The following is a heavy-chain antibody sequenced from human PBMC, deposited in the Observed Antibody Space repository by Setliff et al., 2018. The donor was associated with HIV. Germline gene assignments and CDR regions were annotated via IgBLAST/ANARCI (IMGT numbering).Heavy chain of an antibody. CDR1: GYTFTTYA. Sequence: ASVKVSCKASGYTFTTYAINWVRQAPGQGLEWMGWINMYTANPSYAQGFTGRFVFSLDTSVSTAYLQISSLEAEDTALYYCARRPIKGYGPFDSWGPGTLVTVSS. D-gene: IGHD2-15*01. CDR3: ARRPIKGYGPFDS. J-gene: IGHJ4*02. CDR2: INMYTANP. V-gene: IGHV7-4-1*02.